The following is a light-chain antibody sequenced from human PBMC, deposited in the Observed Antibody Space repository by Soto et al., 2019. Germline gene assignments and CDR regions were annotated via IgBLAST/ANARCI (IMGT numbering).Light chain of an antibody. CDR3: HQYFSTPLT. V-gene: IGKV4-1*01. CDR1: QTLLSSSDNQNY. Sequence: DFVLTQSPDSLAVSLGDRATINCRSSQTLLSSSDNQNYLAWSRQRPGQPPELLVYWASTRESGVPDRFSGSGSGTEFTLTISSLQAEDVAVYYCHQYFSTPLTFGGGTKLEIK. CDR2: WAS. J-gene: IGKJ4*01.